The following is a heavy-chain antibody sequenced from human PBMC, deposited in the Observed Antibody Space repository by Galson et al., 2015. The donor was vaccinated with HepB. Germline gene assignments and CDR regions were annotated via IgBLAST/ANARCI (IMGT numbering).Heavy chain of an antibody. CDR2: IRSKAYGGTT. CDR3: TRDPIRDGYNNEVDY. Sequence: SLRLSCAASGFSFGDYAMTWVRQAPGKGPEWVGFIRSKAYGGTTEYAASVKGRFTISRDDSKSIAYLQMNSLKTEDTAVYYCTRDPIRDGYNNEVDYWGQGTLVTVSS. V-gene: IGHV3-49*04. D-gene: IGHD5-24*01. J-gene: IGHJ4*02. CDR1: GFSFGDYA.